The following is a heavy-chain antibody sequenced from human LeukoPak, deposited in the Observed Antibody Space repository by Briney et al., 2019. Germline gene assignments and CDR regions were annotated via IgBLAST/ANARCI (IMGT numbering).Heavy chain of an antibody. CDR1: GGSISSYY. CDR3: ARVYYSSSYNYWYFDL. CDR2: IYTSGST. V-gene: IGHV4-4*07. Sequence: SETLSLTCTVSGGSISSYYWSWIRQPAGKGLEWIGRIYTSGSTNYNPSLKSRVTISVDTSKNQFSLKLSSVTAADTAVYYCARVYYSSSYNYWYFDLWGRGTLVTVSS. J-gene: IGHJ2*01. D-gene: IGHD6-13*01.